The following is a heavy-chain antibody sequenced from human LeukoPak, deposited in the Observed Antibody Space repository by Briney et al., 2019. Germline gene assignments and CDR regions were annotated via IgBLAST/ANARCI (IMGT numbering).Heavy chain of an antibody. CDR1: GGSISGYY. CDR2: INHSGST. J-gene: IGHJ3*02. CDR3: ARGHCSSTSCHFDI. D-gene: IGHD2-2*01. V-gene: IGHV4-34*01. Sequence: SETLSLTCTVSGGSISGYYWSWIRQPPGKGLEWIGEINHSGSTNYNPSLKSRVTISVDTSKNQFSLKLSSVTAADTAVYYCARGHCSSTSCHFDIWGQGTMVTVSS.